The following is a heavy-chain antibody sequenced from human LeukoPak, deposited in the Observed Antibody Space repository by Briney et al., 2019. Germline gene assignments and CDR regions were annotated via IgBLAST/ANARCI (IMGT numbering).Heavy chain of an antibody. CDR1: GGSISSGGYS. D-gene: IGHD3-10*01. Sequence: SETLSLTCAVSGGSISSGGYSWSWIRQPPGKGLEWIGYIYHSGSTYYNPSLKSRATISVDRSKNQFSLKLSSVTAADTAVYYCARGSGNSDWFDPWGQGTLVTVSS. CDR3: ARGSGNSDWFDP. J-gene: IGHJ5*02. CDR2: IYHSGST. V-gene: IGHV4-30-2*01.